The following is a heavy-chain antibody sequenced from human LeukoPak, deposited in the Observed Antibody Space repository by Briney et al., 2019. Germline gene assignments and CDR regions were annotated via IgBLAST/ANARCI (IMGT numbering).Heavy chain of an antibody. CDR3: ARGSDHGALIVLGSGYYLDY. V-gene: IGHV4-39*07. Sequence: SETLSLTCTVSGGSISRSSYYWGWIRQPPGKGLEWIGSIYYSGSTYYNPSLKSRVTISVDTSKNQFSLKLSSVTAADTAVYYCARGSDHGALIVLGSGYYLDYWGQGTLVTVSS. CDR1: GGSISRSSYY. J-gene: IGHJ4*02. D-gene: IGHD3-22*01. CDR2: IYYSGST.